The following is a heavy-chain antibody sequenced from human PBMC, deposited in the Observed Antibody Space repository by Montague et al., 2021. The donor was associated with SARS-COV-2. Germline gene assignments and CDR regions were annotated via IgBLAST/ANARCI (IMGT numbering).Heavy chain of an antibody. Sequence: PALVKPTQTLTLTCTFSGFSLSTSGMCVSWIRQPPGKALEWLTLIDWXXXKYYSTSLKTRLTISKDTSKNPVVLTMTNMDPVDTATYYCARSYGTTVVTRAFDYWGQGTLVTVSS. CDR2: IDWXXXK. CDR1: GFSLSTSGMC. D-gene: IGHD4-23*01. J-gene: IGHJ4*02. CDR3: ARSYGTTVVTRAFDY. V-gene: IGHV2-70*01.